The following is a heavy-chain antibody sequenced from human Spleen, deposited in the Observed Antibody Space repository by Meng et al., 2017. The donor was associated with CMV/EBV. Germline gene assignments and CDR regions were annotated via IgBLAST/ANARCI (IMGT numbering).Heavy chain of an antibody. CDR2: IYGDGNNK. J-gene: IGHJ4*02. V-gene: IGHV3-30*02. CDR1: GFTFSSYS. D-gene: IGHD1-26*01. CDR3: VKETGLGGTRDH. Sequence: GESLKISCAASGFTFSSYSMNWVRQAPGKGLEWLSFIYGDGNNKRYTDSVKGRFTISRDNSRNTLYLQMSSLKNEDAAVYYCVKETGLGGTRDHWGQGTLVTVSS.